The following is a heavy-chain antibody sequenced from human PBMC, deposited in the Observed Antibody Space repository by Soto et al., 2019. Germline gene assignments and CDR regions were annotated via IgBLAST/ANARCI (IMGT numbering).Heavy chain of an antibody. CDR3: VRVVAIPGSPDN. CDR2: IVPIVDTS. D-gene: IGHD2-15*01. CDR1: GGTFSSYA. Sequence: QVQLVQSGAEVRQPASSVKVSCKTSGGTFSSYAISWVRQAPGQGLEWMGGIVPIVDTSTYAQKFQGRVTIPAAESTITVYMELSSLRSDDTAVYYCVRVVAIPGSPDNWGQGTLVTVSS. J-gene: IGHJ4*02. V-gene: IGHV1-69*12.